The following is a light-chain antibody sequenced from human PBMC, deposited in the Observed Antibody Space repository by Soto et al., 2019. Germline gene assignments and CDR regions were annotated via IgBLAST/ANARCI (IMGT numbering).Light chain of an antibody. J-gene: IGLJ1*01. CDR3: CSYAGSYTYV. CDR2: DVS. V-gene: IGLV2-11*01. CDR1: SSDVGGYSY. Sequence: QSALTQPRSVSGSPGQSVTISCTGTSSDVGGYSYVSWYQQHPGKAPKLMIHDVSKRPSGVPDRFSGSKSGNTASLTISGLQVDDEAAYYCCSYAGSYTYVFGTGTKLTVL.